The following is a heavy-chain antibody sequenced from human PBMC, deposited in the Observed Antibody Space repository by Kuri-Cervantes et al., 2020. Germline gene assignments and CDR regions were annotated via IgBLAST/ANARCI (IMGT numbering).Heavy chain of an antibody. CDR3: AASYYYGSGSYEG. J-gene: IGHJ3*01. CDR2: INHSGSS. D-gene: IGHD3-10*01. Sequence: SETLSLTCAVYGGSFSGYYWSWIRQPPGKGLEWIGKINHSGSSNYNPSLKSRITMSVDTSKDQFSLKLSSVTAADTAVYYCAASYYYGSGSYEGWGQGTKVTVSS. CDR1: GGSFSGYY. V-gene: IGHV4-34*10.